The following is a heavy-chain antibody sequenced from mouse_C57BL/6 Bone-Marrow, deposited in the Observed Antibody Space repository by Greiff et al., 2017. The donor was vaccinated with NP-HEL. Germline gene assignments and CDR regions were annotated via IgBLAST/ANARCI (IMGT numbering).Heavy chain of an antibody. CDR1: GYTFTSYG. Sequence: VQLQQSGAELARPGASVKLSCKASGYTFTSYGISWVKQRTGQGLEWIGEIYPRSGNTYYNEQFKGKATLTADKSSSTAYMELRSLTSEDSAVYFCARSYYYGSSYWYFDVWGTGTTVTVSS. D-gene: IGHD1-1*01. J-gene: IGHJ1*03. CDR2: IYPRSGNT. CDR3: ARSYYYGSSYWYFDV. V-gene: IGHV1-81*01.